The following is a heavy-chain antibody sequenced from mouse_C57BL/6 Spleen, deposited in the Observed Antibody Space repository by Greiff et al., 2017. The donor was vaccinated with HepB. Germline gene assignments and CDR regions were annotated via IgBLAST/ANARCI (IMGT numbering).Heavy chain of an antibody. Sequence: QVQLQQSGAELVRPGASVTLSCKASGYTFTDYEMHWVKQTPVHGLEWIGAIDPETGGTAYNQKFKGKAILTADKSSSTAYMELRSLTSEDSAVYYCTRDGPYWDFDVWGTGTTVTVSS. CDR1: GYTFTDYE. D-gene: IGHD1-1*01. V-gene: IGHV1-15*01. CDR2: IDPETGGT. CDR3: TRDGPYWDFDV. J-gene: IGHJ1*03.